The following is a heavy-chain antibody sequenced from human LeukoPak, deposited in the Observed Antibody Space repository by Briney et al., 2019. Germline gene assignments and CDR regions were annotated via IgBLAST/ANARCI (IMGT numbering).Heavy chain of an antibody. J-gene: IGHJ4*02. CDR3: ARGDAKYYYDSSGPSEWDY. V-gene: IGHV4-59*01. D-gene: IGHD3-22*01. CDR1: GGSISSYY. Sequence: TSETLSLTCTVSGGSISSYYWSWIRQPPGKGLEWIGYIYYSGSTDYNPSLKSRVTISVDTSKNQFSLKLSSVTAADTAVYYCARGDAKYYYDSSGPSEWDYWGQGTLVTVSS. CDR2: IYYSGST.